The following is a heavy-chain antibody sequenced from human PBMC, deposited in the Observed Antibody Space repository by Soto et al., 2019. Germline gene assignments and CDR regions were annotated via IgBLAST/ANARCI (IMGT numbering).Heavy chain of an antibody. CDR3: VKQAHGLDGVAFDY. V-gene: IGHV3-64D*06. D-gene: IGHD2-15*01. J-gene: IGHJ4*02. CDR2: VSTSGRST. Sequence: EVQLVESGGGLVQPGGSLRLSCSASGFIFSESTIYWVRQAPGKGLGAISAVSTSGRSTYYADSVKDRFTISRDNSKNTLFLQMGSLRPEDTAIYYCVKQAHGLDGVAFDYWGQGTQVTVAS. CDR1: GFIFSEST.